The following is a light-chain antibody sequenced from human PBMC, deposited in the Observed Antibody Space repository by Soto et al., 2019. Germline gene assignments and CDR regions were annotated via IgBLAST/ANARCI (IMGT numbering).Light chain of an antibody. CDR3: SSYTSSTTEV. J-gene: IGLJ1*01. CDR2: DVS. CDR1: SSDVGGYNY. V-gene: IGLV2-14*01. Sequence: QSVLTQPASVSGSPRQSITISCTGTSSDVGGYNYVSWYQQHAGKAPKLMIYDVSSRPSGVSNRFSGAKSGNTASLTISGLQAEDEADYYCSSYTSSTTEVFGTGTKVTVL.